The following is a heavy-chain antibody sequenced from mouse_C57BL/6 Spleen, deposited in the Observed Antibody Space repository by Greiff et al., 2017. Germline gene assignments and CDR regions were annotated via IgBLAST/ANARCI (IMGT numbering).Heavy chain of an antibody. V-gene: IGHV1-53*01. D-gene: IGHD2-1*01. Sequence: VQLQQPGTELVKPGASVKLSCKASGYTFTSYWMHWVKQRPGPGLEWLGNINPSNGGTNYNEKFKSKATLTVDKSSSTAYMQLSSLTSEDSAVYYCARGGFYYGNYEGYFDYWGQGTTLTVSS. CDR1: GYTFTSYW. CDR3: ARGGFYYGNYEGYFDY. CDR2: INPSNGGT. J-gene: IGHJ2*01.